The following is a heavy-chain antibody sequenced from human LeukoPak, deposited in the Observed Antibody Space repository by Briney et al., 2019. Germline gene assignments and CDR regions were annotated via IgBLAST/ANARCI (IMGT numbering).Heavy chain of an antibody. CDR1: GGSISTSNYY. CDR2: IFYSGST. J-gene: IGHJ5*02. D-gene: IGHD3-16*02. CDR3: ARDWSKFGGVIAGFDP. V-gene: IGHV4-39*07. Sequence: SETLSLTCTVSGGSISTSNYYWGWIRQPPGKGLEWIGNIFYSGSTYYSPSLRSRVTISLDTSRNQFSLKLSSVTAADTAVYYCARDWSKFGGVIAGFDPWGQGTLVTVSS.